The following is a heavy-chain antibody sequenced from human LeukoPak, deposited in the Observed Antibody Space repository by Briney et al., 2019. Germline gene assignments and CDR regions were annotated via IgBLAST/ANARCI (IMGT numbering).Heavy chain of an antibody. J-gene: IGHJ4*02. CDR3: ASNAGTTGNLPDGY. D-gene: IGHD1-1*01. CDR2: ISSSSSYI. V-gene: IGHV3-21*01. CDR1: GFTFSSYS. Sequence: GGSLRLSCAASGFTFSSYSMNWVRQAQGKGLEWVSSISSSSSYIYYADSVKGRFTISRDNAKNSLCLQMNSLRAEDTAVYHCASNAGTTGNLPDGYWGQRTLVTVSS.